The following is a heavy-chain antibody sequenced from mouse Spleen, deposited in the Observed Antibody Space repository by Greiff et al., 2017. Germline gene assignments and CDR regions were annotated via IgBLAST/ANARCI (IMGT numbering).Heavy chain of an antibody. CDR2: ISSGGGNT. D-gene: IGHD2-4*01. Sequence: EVKLVESGGGLVKLGGSLKLSCAASGFTFSSYAMSWVRQTPEKRLEWVATISSGGGNTYYPDSVKGRFTISRDNAKNTLYLQMSSLKSEDTAMYYCARIYDYDGVFAYWGQGTLVTVSA. CDR3: ARIYDYDGVFAY. CDR1: GFTFSSYA. V-gene: IGHV5-9*04. J-gene: IGHJ3*01.